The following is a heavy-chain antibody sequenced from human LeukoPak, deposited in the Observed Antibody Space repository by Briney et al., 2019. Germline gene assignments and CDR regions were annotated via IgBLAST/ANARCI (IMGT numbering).Heavy chain of an antibody. CDR2: ISYDGSNK. D-gene: IGHD6-13*01. V-gene: IGHV3-30*18. Sequence: GGSLRLSCAASGFTFSSYGMHWVRQAPGKGLEWVAVISYDGSNKYYADSVKGRFTISRDNSKNTLYLQMNSLRAEDTAVYYCAKGSRGSSSWRVLDYYYYGMDVWGQGTTVTVSS. CDR3: AKGSRGSSSWRVLDYYYYGMDV. CDR1: GFTFSSYG. J-gene: IGHJ6*02.